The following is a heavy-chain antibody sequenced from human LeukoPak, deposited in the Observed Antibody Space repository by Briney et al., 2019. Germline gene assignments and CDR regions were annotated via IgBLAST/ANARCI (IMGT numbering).Heavy chain of an antibody. CDR2: ISSSGSTI. Sequence: GGSLRLSCAASGFTFSSYEMNWVRQAPGKGLEWVSYISSSGSTIYYADSVKGRFTMSRDNFKNTLYLRMNSLRAEDTAVYYCAKVSRFAVVPAAMLDYWGQGIQVTVSS. CDR3: AKVSRFAVVPAAMLDY. J-gene: IGHJ4*02. V-gene: IGHV3-48*03. CDR1: GFTFSSYE. D-gene: IGHD2-2*01.